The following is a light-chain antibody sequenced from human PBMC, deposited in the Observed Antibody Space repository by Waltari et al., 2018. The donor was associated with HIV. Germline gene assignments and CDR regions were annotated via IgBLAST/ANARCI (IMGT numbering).Light chain of an antibody. CDR1: SSHIGDFS. CDR2: ANN. J-gene: IGLJ3*02. V-gene: IGLV1-47*01. CDR3: AVWYDSLRGGV. Sequence: QSVLTQPLSASGTPGQRVTISCSGSSSHIGDFSVSWYQHLPGAAPKLRIYANNERPEGVLDRFSGSRSGTSASLAISGLRSEDEAVYSCAVWYDSLRGGVFGGGTKLTVL.